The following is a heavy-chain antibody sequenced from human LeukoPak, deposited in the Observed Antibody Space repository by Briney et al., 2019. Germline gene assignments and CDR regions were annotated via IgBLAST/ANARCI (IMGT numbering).Heavy chain of an antibody. Sequence: PGGSLRLSCAASGFTVSSNYMSWFRRAQGKGLDGVSVIYGGGSTYYADSVKGRFTISRDNSKNTLYLQMNSLRAEDTAVYYCARGGDRYSSGRNAFDIWGQGTMVTVSS. J-gene: IGHJ3*02. CDR3: ARGGDRYSSGRNAFDI. CDR1: GFTVSSNY. CDR2: IYGGGST. D-gene: IGHD6-19*01. V-gene: IGHV3-66*01.